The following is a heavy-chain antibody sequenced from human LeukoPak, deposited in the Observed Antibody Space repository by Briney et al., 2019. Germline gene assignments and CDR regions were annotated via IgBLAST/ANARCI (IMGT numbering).Heavy chain of an antibody. J-gene: IGHJ4*02. CDR2: ISGSGGST. CDR1: GFTFSSYA. V-gene: IGHV3-23*01. CDR3: AREGDYGGNGDY. Sequence: PGGSLRLSCAASGFTFSSYAMSWVRQAPGKGLEWVSAISGSGGSTYYADSVKGRFTISRDNAKNSLYLQMNSLRAEDTAVYYCAREGDYGGNGDYWGQGTLVTVSS. D-gene: IGHD4-23*01.